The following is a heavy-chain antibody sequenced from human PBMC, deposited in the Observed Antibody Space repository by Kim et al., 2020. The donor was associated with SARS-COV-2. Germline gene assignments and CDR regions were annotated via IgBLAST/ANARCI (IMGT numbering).Heavy chain of an antibody. CDR3: TTGGDFWSGYYSSSGYYGMDV. J-gene: IGHJ6*02. CDR2: IKSKTDGGTT. Sequence: GGSLRLSCAASGFTFSNAWMSWVRQAPGKGLEWVGRIKSKTDGGTTDYAAPVKVRFTISRDDSKNTLYLQMNSLKTEDTAVYYCTTGGDFWSGYYSSSGYYGMDVWGQGTTGTVSS. V-gene: IGHV3-15*01. CDR1: GFTFSNAW. D-gene: IGHD3-3*01.